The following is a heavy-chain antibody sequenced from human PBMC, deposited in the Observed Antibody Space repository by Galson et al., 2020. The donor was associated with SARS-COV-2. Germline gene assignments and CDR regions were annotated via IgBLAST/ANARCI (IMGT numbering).Heavy chain of an antibody. D-gene: IGHD2-15*01. V-gene: IGHV4-39*01. Sequence: SETLSITCTVYGGSISSSSYYWGWIRQPPGKGLEWIGSIYYSGSTYYNPSLKSRVTISVDTSKNQFSLKLSSVTAADTAVYYCARLKVVAARPGVYYYYGMDVWGQGTTVTVSS. CDR3: ARLKVVAARPGVYYYYGMDV. CDR2: IYYSGST. J-gene: IGHJ6*02. CDR1: GGSISSSSYY.